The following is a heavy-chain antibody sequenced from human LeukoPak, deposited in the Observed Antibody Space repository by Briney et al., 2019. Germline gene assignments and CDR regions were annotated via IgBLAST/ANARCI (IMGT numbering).Heavy chain of an antibody. J-gene: IGHJ4*02. Sequence: ASVKVSCKASGYSFTSYTMHWVRQAPGQRLEWMGWINAGNGNTKYSQKFQGRVTITRDTSASTAYMELSSLRSEDTAVYYCARDSDLGLFDYWGQGTLVTVSS. CDR2: INAGNGNT. CDR1: GYSFTSYT. CDR3: ARDSDLGLFDY. D-gene: IGHD7-27*01. V-gene: IGHV1-3*01.